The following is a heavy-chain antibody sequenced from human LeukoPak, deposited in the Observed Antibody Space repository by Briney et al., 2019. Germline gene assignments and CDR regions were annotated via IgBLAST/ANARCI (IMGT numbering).Heavy chain of an antibody. D-gene: IGHD5-18*01. J-gene: IGHJ3*02. V-gene: IGHV3-53*01. CDR3: ARGEGAGYGYLGDFDI. Sequence: GGSLRLSCAASGFTVSSNYMSWVRQAPGKGLEWVSVIYSGGSTYYADSVKGRFTISRDNSKNTLYLQMNSLRAEDTAVYYCARGEGAGYGYLGDFDIWGQGTMVTVSS. CDR1: GFTVSSNY. CDR2: IYSGGST.